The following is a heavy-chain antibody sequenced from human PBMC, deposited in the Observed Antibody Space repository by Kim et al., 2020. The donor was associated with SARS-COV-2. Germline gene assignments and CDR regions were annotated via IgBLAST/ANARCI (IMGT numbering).Heavy chain of an antibody. Sequence: SETLSLTCTVSGYSISSGYYWGWIRQPPGKGLEWIGSIYHSGSTYYNPSLKSRVTISVDTSKNQFSLKLSSVTAADTAVYYCARDKVTVTTSYYYGMDV. CDR3: ARDKVTVTTSYYYGMDV. D-gene: IGHD4-17*01. J-gene: IGHJ6*01. V-gene: IGHV4-38-2*02. CDR1: GYSISSGYY. CDR2: IYHSGST.